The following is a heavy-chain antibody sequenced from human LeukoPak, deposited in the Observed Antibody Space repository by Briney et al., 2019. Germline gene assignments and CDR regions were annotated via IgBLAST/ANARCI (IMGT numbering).Heavy chain of an antibody. CDR2: TSWNSGSI. Sequence: PGGSLRLSCAASGFTFDDYAMHWVRQAPGKGLEWVSGTSWNSGSIGYADSVKGRFTISRDNAKNSLYLQMNSLRPEDMAFYYCAKAPAVAGPLDYWGQGTLVTVSS. D-gene: IGHD6-19*01. CDR3: AKAPAVAGPLDY. V-gene: IGHV3-9*03. CDR1: GFTFDDYA. J-gene: IGHJ4*02.